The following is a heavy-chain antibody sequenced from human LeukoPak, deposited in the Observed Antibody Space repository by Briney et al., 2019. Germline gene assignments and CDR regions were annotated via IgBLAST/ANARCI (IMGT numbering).Heavy chain of an antibody. CDR1: GDSISSRSYY. D-gene: IGHD3-10*01. CDR3: ARYPTMVRGRHNP. CDR2: IYYSGST. Sequence: SETLSLTCTVSGDSISSRSYYWSWIRQHPGKGLEWTGYIYYSGSTYYNPSLKSRVTISVDTSKNQFSLKLSSVTAADTAVYYCARYPTMVRGRHNPWGQGTLVTVSS. V-gene: IGHV4-31*03. J-gene: IGHJ5*02.